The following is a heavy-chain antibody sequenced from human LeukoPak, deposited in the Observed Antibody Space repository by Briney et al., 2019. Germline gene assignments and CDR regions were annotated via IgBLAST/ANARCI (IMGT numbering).Heavy chain of an antibody. V-gene: IGHV3-7*03. CDR1: GFTVSSNY. CDR3: VRETMWSFDY. CDR2: MKSDGNEE. J-gene: IGHJ4*02. D-gene: IGHD3-10*01. Sequence: GGSLRLSCAASGFTVSSNYMSWVRQAPGKGLEWVAIMKSDGNEEYYVDSVKGRFTIFRDNTKYSLYLQMNNLRAEDTAVYYCVRETMWSFDYWGQGSLVTVSS.